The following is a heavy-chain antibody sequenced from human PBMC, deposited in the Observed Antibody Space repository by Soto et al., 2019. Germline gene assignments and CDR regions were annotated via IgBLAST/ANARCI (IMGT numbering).Heavy chain of an antibody. J-gene: IGHJ4*02. D-gene: IGHD6-25*01. CDR1: GGSITSDEYF. CDR2: IFHSGNT. CDR3: VREGTRISPQGYITAAGHFDR. Sequence: KASETLSLTCTVSGGSITSDEYFWSWIRQSPERGLEWIGFIFHSGNTFNNPSLSGRASLSVDTSKNQFSLTLSSVTAADTAVYYCVREGTRISPQGYITAAGHFDRWGQGXLVTVYS. V-gene: IGHV4-30-4*01.